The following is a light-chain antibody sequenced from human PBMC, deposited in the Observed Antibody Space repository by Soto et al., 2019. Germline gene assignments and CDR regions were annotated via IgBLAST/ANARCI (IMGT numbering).Light chain of an antibody. CDR2: KAT. V-gene: IGKV1-5*03. CDR3: QQYNDYQYT. CDR1: QSITTL. Sequence: DIEMTQSPSTLSASVGDRVTITCRASQSITTLLAWYQQKPGKAPKLLIYKATNVQTGVPSRFSGSGSGTEFSLTISSLQPEDFAIYYCQQYNDYQYTFGQGTKLEIK. J-gene: IGKJ2*01.